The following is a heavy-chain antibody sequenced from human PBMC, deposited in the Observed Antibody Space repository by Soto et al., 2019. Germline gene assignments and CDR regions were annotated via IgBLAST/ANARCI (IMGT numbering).Heavy chain of an antibody. D-gene: IGHD6-19*01. CDR2: ISGSGGST. CDR1: GFTFSNYA. Sequence: EVPLLESGGGLVQPGGSLRLSFAASGFTFSNYAISWVRQAPGKGLEWVSIISGSGGSTYYADSVKGRFIISRDNSKNTLYLQMNSLRAEDTAVYYCASRSSGWYFDYWGQGTLVTVSS. CDR3: ASRSSGWYFDY. V-gene: IGHV3-23*01. J-gene: IGHJ4*02.